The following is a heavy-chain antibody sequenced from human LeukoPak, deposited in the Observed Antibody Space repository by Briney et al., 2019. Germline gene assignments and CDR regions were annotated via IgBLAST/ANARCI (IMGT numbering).Heavy chain of an antibody. Sequence: ASVKVSCKASGYTFTDYYIHWVRQAPGQGLEWMAWINPASGGTNYAHKFQGRVTMTRDTSISTAYMELSRLRSDDTALYYCARAKPAFGEGLDYWGQGTLVTVSS. CDR1: GYTFTDYY. CDR3: ARAKPAFGEGLDY. D-gene: IGHD3-16*01. J-gene: IGHJ4*02. CDR2: INPASGGT. V-gene: IGHV1-2*02.